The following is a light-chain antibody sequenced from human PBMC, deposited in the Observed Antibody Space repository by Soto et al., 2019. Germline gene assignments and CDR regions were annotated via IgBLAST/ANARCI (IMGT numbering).Light chain of an antibody. CDR1: QTVTSNY. CDR3: QHYVTSLTT. CDR2: GAS. J-gene: IGKJ1*01. Sequence: EIVLTQSPGTLSLSPGERATLSCGASQTVTSNYLAWYQQKPGQAPRLLIFGASIRVTGIPDRFIGSGSGTDFNLTISRLEPEDFAVYYCQHYVTSLTTFGQGTKVDIK. V-gene: IGKV3-20*01.